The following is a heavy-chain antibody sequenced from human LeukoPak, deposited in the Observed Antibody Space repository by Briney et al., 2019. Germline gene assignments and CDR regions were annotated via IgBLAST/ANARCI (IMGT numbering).Heavy chain of an antibody. Sequence: PGGSLRLSCAASGFTFSTYAIHWVRQAPGKGLEGGAVIWFDGSEQYYADSVKGRFIISRDNSKSSSNLQLNSLRAEDTAVYYCAREGASRWGELSPWGQGTLVTVSS. CDR1: GFTFSTYA. CDR3: AREGASRWGELSP. CDR2: IWFDGSEQ. D-gene: IGHD3-16*02. V-gene: IGHV3-33*01. J-gene: IGHJ1*01.